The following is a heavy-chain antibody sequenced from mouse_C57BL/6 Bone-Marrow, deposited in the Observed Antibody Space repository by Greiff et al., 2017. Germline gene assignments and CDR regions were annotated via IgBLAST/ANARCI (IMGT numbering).Heavy chain of an antibody. Sequence: LKESGPGILQPSQTLSLTCSFSGFSLSTFGMGVGWIRQPSGKGLEWLAHIWWDDDKYYNPALKSRLTISKDTSKNQVFLKIANVDTADTATYYCARDYYGSSFYAMDYWGQGTSVTVSS. CDR3: ARDYYGSSFYAMDY. CDR1: GFSLSTFGMG. J-gene: IGHJ4*01. V-gene: IGHV8-8*01. CDR2: IWWDDDK. D-gene: IGHD1-1*01.